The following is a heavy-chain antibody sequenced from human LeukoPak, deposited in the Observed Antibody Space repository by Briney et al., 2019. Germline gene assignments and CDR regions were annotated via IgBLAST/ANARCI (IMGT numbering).Heavy chain of an antibody. D-gene: IGHD3-16*01. CDR3: ARVRYRLAETYIDY. J-gene: IGHJ4*02. CDR2: INPNSGDT. CDR1: GYIFTGYY. Sequence: ASVKVSCKASGYIFTGYYMHWVRQAPGQGLEWMGWINPNSGDTNYAQKFQGRVTMTRDTSISTAYMELSRLRSDDTAVYYCARVRYRLAETYIDYWGQGTLATVSS. V-gene: IGHV1-2*02.